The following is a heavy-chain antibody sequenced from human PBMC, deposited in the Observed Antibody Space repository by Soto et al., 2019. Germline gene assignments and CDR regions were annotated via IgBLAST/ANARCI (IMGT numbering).Heavy chain of an antibody. D-gene: IGHD1-26*01. CDR3: AREFGGSRVFDH. CDR2: INPNADTT. CDR1: GYSFTDYF. Sequence: ASVKVSCKTSGYSFTDYFIHWVRQAPGQGLEWMGIINPNADTTNYAQKFQGRVTVTRDTSTSTVYMEFRSLRSEDTAVYLCAREFGGSRVFDHWG. J-gene: IGHJ4*01. V-gene: IGHV1-46*01.